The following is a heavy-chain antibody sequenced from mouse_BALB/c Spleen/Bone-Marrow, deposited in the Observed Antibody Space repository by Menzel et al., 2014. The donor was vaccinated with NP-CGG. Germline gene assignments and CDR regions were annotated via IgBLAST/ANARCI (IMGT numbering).Heavy chain of an antibody. V-gene: IGHV5-4*02. CDR2: ISDGGSYT. Sequence: EVKLVESGGGLVKPGGSLKLSCAASGFTFSDYYMYWVRQTPEKRLEWVATISDGGSYTYYPDSVKGRFTISRDNAKSNLYLQMSSLKPEDTAMYYCAGRWFAYWGQGTLVTVSA. J-gene: IGHJ3*01. CDR1: GFTFSDYY. CDR3: AGRWFAY.